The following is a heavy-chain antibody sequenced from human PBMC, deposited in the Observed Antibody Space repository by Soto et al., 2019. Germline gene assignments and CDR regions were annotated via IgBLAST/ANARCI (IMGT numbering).Heavy chain of an antibody. J-gene: IGHJ3*02. Sequence: ASVKVSCKASGYTFTSYDINWVRQATGQGLEWMGWMNPNSGNTGYAQKFQGRVTMTRNTSISTAYMELSSLRSEDTAVYYCARGRWYDFWSGYSNDAFDIWGQGTMVT. D-gene: IGHD3-3*01. V-gene: IGHV1-8*01. CDR2: MNPNSGNT. CDR1: GYTFTSYD. CDR3: ARGRWYDFWSGYSNDAFDI.